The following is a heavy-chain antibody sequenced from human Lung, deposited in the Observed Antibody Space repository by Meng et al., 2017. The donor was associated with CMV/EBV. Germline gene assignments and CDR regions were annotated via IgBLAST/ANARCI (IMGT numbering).Heavy chain of an antibody. Sequence: SVXVSXKASGDTSSGYTINWVRQAPGQGLEWVGRIIPILGTANYAQKLQGRVTFTADKSTSTTYMELSSLRSEDTAVYYCATDGGLGEVVLTINYHYYALDVWGQGTAVTVSS. CDR3: ATDGGLGEVVLTINYHYYALDV. V-gene: IGHV1-69*08. D-gene: IGHD3-10*01. CDR1: GDTSSGYT. CDR2: IIPILGTA. J-gene: IGHJ6*02.